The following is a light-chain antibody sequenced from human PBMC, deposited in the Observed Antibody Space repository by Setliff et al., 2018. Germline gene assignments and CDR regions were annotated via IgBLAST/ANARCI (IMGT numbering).Light chain of an antibody. CDR2: GNS. Sequence: QSALTQPPSVSGAPGQRVTISCTGSSSNIGAGYDVHWYQQLPGTVPKLLIYGNSNRPSGVPDRFSSSKSGTSASLAITGLQAEDEADYYCQSYDSSLSGWVFGGGTQLTVL. J-gene: IGLJ3*02. CDR3: QSYDSSLSGWV. V-gene: IGLV1-40*01. CDR1: SSNIGAGYD.